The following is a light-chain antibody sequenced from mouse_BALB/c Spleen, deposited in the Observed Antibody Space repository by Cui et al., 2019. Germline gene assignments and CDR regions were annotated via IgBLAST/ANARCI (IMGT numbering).Light chain of an antibody. CDR3: QQCSSIPFT. CDR2: RTS. J-gene: IGKJ4*01. Sequence: EIVLTQSLTTMAVSLGGKMTITSSASSNNVSNYVHWYQQKPGFSPKPLIYRTSYLASGVPARFSGSGSGTSYSLTIGTMEAEDVATYYCQQCSSIPFTFGSGTKLEIK. CDR1: SNNVSNY. V-gene: IGKV4-91*01.